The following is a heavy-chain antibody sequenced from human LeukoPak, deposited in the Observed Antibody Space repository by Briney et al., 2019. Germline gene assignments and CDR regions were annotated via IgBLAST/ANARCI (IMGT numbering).Heavy chain of an antibody. CDR2: INPNSGGT. CDR3: ARDTPTYDSSGSTPIDY. Sequence: ASVKVSCKASGYTFTGYYMHWVRQAPGQGLEWMGWINPNSGGTNYAQKFQGRVTMTRDTSISTAYMELSRLRSDDTVVYYCARDTPTYDSSGSTPIDYWGQGTLVTVSS. V-gene: IGHV1-2*02. D-gene: IGHD3-22*01. J-gene: IGHJ4*02. CDR1: GYTFTGYY.